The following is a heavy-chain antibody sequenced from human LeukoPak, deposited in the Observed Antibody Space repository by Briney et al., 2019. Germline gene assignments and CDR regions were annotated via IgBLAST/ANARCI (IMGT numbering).Heavy chain of an antibody. CDR2: INLNSGDT. CDR3: ARSYFDVLTNYYMWLAP. D-gene: IGHD3-9*01. Sequence: ASVKVSCKASGYTFTDYYIHWVRQAPGQGLEWMGWINLNSGDTYYAQNFQDRVTMTGDTSISTAYLELSSLRADDTAVFYCARSYFDVLTNYYMWLAPWGQGTLVTVSS. V-gene: IGHV1-2*02. J-gene: IGHJ5*02. CDR1: GYTFTDYY.